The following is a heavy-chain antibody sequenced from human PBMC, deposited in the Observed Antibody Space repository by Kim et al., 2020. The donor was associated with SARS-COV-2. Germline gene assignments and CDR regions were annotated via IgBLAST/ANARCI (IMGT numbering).Heavy chain of an antibody. V-gene: IGHV3-21*01. CDR2: ITSSSGFV. CDR3: AKHCSSTSCHHNFVVYYG. CDR1: GFSFGNYN. D-gene: IGHD2-2*01. Sequence: GGSLRLSCVASGFSFGNYNMIWVRQAPGKGLEWVSSITSSSGFVYYADSVEGRFTISRDNSKNSLFLQMNSLTVEDTAVYYCAKHCSSTSCHHNFVVYYG. J-gene: IGHJ6*01.